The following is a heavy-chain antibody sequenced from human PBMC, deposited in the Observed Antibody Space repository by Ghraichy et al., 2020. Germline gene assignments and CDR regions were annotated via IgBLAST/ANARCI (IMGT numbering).Heavy chain of an antibody. J-gene: IGHJ6*02. CDR3: ARDVKSSSWSYYYYAMDV. CDR2: INSDGSRT. Sequence: GGSLRLSCAASGFTFSSYWMHWVRQAPGKGLVWVSRINSDGSRTSYADSVKGRYAISRDNSKNTLYLQMSSLRAEDTAVYYCARDVKSSSWSYYYYAMDVWGHGTTVTVSS. V-gene: IGHV3-74*01. D-gene: IGHD6-13*01. CDR1: GFTFSSYW.